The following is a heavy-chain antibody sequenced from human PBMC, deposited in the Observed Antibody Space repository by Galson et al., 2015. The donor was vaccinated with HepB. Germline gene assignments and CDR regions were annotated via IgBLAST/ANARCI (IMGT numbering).Heavy chain of an antibody. CDR3: ARCDCSSTSCYYYYYYMDV. V-gene: IGHV3-33*01. J-gene: IGHJ6*03. CDR2: IWYDGSNK. Sequence: SGFTFSSYGMHWVRQAPGKGLEWVAVIWYDGSNKYYADSVKGRFTISRDNSKNTLYLQMNSLRAEDTVVYYCARCDCSSTSCYYYYYYMDVWGKGTTVTVSS. CDR1: GFTFSSYG. D-gene: IGHD2-2*01.